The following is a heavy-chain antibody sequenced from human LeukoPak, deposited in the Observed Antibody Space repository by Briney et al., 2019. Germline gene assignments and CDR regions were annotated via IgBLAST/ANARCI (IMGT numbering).Heavy chain of an antibody. CDR1: GYTFTSYG. CDR3: ARRMASPYYYDSSGYYSE. D-gene: IGHD3-22*01. J-gene: IGHJ4*02. Sequence: ASVKVSCKASGYTFTSYGISWVRQAPGQRLEWMGWISAYNGNTNYAQKLQGRVTMTTDTSTSTAYMELRSLRSDDTAVYYCARRMASPYYYDSSGYYSEWGQGTLVTVSS. V-gene: IGHV1-18*01. CDR2: ISAYNGNT.